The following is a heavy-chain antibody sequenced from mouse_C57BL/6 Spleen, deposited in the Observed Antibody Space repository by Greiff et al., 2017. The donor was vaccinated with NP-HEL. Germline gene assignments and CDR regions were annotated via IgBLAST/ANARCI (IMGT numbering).Heavy chain of an antibody. Sequence: QVQLQQSGAELVRPGTSVKVSCKASGYAFTNYLIEWVKQRPGQGLEWIGVINPGSGGTNYNEKFKGKATLTADKSSSTAYMQLSSLTSEDSAVYFCASGSNYDWFAYWGQGTLVTVSA. CDR3: ASGSNYDWFAY. V-gene: IGHV1-54*01. CDR2: INPGSGGT. D-gene: IGHD2-5*01. J-gene: IGHJ3*01. CDR1: GYAFTNYL.